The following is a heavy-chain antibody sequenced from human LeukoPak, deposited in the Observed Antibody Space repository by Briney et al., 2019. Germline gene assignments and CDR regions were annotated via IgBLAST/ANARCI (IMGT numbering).Heavy chain of an antibody. J-gene: IGHJ3*02. V-gene: IGHV3-23*01. CDR2: ISGSGGST. D-gene: IGHD1-26*01. Sequence: GGSLRLSCAASGFTFSSYAMSWVRQAPGKGLEWVSAISGSGGSTYYADSVKGRFTISRDNSKNTLYLQMNSLRAEDTAVYYCAKDRNELLITPDAFDIWGQGTMVTVSS. CDR3: AKDRNELLITPDAFDI. CDR1: GFTFSSYA.